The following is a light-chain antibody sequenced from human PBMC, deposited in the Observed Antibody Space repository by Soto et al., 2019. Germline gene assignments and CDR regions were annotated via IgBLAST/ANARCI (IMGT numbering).Light chain of an antibody. CDR1: SSDVGGYHY. V-gene: IGLV2-8*01. CDR2: EVN. J-gene: IGLJ1*01. CDR3: TSYAGGNNV. Sequence: QSALTQPPSASGSPGQSVTISCTGTSSDVGGYHYVSWYQQYPDKVPKLMIYEVNKRPSGVPDRFSGSKSGNTASLTISGLQADDEANYYCTSYAGGNNVFGTGTKVTVL.